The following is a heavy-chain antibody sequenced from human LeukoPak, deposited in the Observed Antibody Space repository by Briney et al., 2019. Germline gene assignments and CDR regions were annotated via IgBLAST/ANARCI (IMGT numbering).Heavy chain of an antibody. CDR1: GFTFSSYS. J-gene: IGHJ6*03. CDR3: ARFVDWKGYYYYYMDV. Sequence: PGGSLRLSCAASGFTFSSYSMNWVRQAPGKGLEWVSYISSSSSSIYYADSVKGRFTISRDNAKNSLYLQMNSLRAEDTAVYYCARFVDWKGYYYYYMDVWGKGTTVTVSS. D-gene: IGHD3-9*01. V-gene: IGHV3-48*01. CDR2: ISSSSSSI.